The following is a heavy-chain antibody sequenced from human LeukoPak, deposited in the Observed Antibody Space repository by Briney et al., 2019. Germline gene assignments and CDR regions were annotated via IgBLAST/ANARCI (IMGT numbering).Heavy chain of an antibody. CDR2: IYYSGST. D-gene: IGHD5-24*01. V-gene: IGHV4-59*08. Sequence: SETLSLTCTVSGGSISSYYWSWIRQPPGKGLEWIGYIYYSGSTNYNPTLKSRVTISVDTSKNQFSLKLSSVTAADTAVYYCARRRDGYFGAFDIWGQGTMVTVSS. CDR1: GGSISSYY. CDR3: ARRRDGYFGAFDI. J-gene: IGHJ3*02.